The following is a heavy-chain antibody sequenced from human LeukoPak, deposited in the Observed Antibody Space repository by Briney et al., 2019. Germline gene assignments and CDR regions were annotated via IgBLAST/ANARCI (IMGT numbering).Heavy chain of an antibody. V-gene: IGHV3-74*01. Sequence: GGSLRLSCAASGFTFNSSWMPWVRQAPGKGLVRVSCINSDGSTTSYADSVKGRFTISRDNAKNTLYLQMNSLRAEDTAVYYCARGLYYDRSGYYYKGNWFDPWGQGTLVTVSA. CDR1: GFTFNSSW. J-gene: IGHJ5*02. D-gene: IGHD3-22*01. CDR2: INSDGSTT. CDR3: ARGLYYDRSGYYYKGNWFDP.